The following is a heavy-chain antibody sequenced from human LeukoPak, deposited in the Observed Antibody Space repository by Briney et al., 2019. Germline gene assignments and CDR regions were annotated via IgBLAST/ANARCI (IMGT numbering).Heavy chain of an antibody. CDR3: ARGQEYYYDSSAYSKFDY. D-gene: IGHD3-22*01. CDR2: IWYDGSNK. V-gene: IGHV3-33*08. CDR1: GFTFSDYY. Sequence: GGSLRLSCAASGFTFSDYYMSWVRQAPGKGLEWVAAIWYDGSNKYYADSVKGRFTISRDNSKNTLYLQMNSLRAEDTALYYCARGQEYYYDSSAYSKFDYWGQGTLVTVSS. J-gene: IGHJ4*02.